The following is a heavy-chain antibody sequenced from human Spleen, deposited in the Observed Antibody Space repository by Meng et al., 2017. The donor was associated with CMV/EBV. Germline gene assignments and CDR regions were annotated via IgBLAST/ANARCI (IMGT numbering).Heavy chain of an antibody. D-gene: IGHD2-2*01. CDR1: GFTFISYA. Sequence: GESLKISCVASGFTFISYALSWVRQTPGKGLEWVSAIDGGGYSTFYADSVKGRFTISRDNAKNSLYLQMNSLRAEDTALYFCARGYQYQLSGMYYFDYWGQGTLVTVSS. J-gene: IGHJ4*02. CDR3: ARGYQYQLSGMYYFDY. V-gene: IGHV3-23*01. CDR2: IDGGGYST.